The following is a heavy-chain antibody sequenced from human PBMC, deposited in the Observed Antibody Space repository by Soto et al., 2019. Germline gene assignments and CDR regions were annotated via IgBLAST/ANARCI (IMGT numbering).Heavy chain of an antibody. CDR2: ISGSGGST. CDR1: GFTFSSYA. D-gene: IGHD3-10*01. CDR3: AKARPVLLWFGAAFDY. Sequence: PGGSLRLSCAASGFTFSSYAMSWVRQAPGKGLEWVSAISGSGGSTYYADSVKGRFTISRDNSKNTLYLQMNSLRAEDTAVYYCAKARPVLLWFGAAFDYWGQGTLVTVSS. V-gene: IGHV3-23*01. J-gene: IGHJ4*02.